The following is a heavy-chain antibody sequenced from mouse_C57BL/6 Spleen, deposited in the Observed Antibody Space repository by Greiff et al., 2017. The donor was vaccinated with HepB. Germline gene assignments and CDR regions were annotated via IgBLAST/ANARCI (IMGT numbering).Heavy chain of an antibody. CDR3: ARSPGTSFDY. D-gene: IGHD4-1*01. J-gene: IGHJ2*01. Sequence: VQLPQSGAELARPGASVKMSCKASGYTFTSYTMHWVKQRPGQGLEWIGYINPSSGYTKYNQKFKDKATLTADKSSSTAYMQLSSLTSEDSAVYYCARSPGTSFDYWGQGTTLTVSS. CDR1: GYTFTSYT. V-gene: IGHV1-4*01. CDR2: INPSSGYT.